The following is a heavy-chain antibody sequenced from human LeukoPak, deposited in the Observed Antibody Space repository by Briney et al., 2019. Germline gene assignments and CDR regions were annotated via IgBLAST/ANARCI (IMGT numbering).Heavy chain of an antibody. D-gene: IGHD6-13*01. CDR3: ATNVIADGGY. J-gene: IGHJ4*02. CDR2: ISWNSGSI. V-gene: IGHV3-9*01. Sequence: QTGRSLRLSCAASGFTFDDYAMHWVRQAPGKGLEWVSGISWNSGSIGYADSVKGRFTISRDNAKNSLYLQMNSLRAEDTALYYCATNVIADGGYWGQGTPVTVSS. CDR1: GFTFDDYA.